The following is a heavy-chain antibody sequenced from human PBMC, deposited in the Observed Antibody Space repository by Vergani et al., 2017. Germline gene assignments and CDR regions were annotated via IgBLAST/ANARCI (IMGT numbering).Heavy chain of an antibody. Sequence: EVQLVESGGGLVKPGGSLRLSCAASGFTFSSYAMSWVRQAPGTGLEWVSAISGSGGSTYYADSVKGRFTISRDNSKNTLYLQMNSLRAGDTAVYYCATYDFWSAYDPIDYWGQGTLVTVSS. CDR2: ISGSGGST. D-gene: IGHD3-3*01. CDR1: GFTFSSYA. CDR3: ATYDFWSAYDPIDY. J-gene: IGHJ4*02. V-gene: IGHV3-23*04.